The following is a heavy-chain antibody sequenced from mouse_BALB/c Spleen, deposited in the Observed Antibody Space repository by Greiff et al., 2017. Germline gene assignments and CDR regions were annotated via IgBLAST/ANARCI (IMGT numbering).Heavy chain of an antibody. CDR3: NAGEDYFYAMDY. D-gene: IGHD1-1*01. CDR2: IDPENGDT. Sequence: VQLQQSGAELVRSGASVKLSCTASGFNIKDYYMHWVKQRPEQGLEWIGWIDPENGDTEYAPKFQGKATMTADTSSNTAYLQLSSLTSEDTAVYYCNAGEDYFYAMDYWGQGTSVTVSS. V-gene: IGHV14-4*02. J-gene: IGHJ4*01. CDR1: GFNIKDYY.